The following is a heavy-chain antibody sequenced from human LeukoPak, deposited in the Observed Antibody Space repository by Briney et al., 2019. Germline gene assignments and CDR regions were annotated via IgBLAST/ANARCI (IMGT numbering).Heavy chain of an antibody. Sequence: GASVKVSCKASGYTFTSYGISWVRQAPGQGLEWIGWISAYNGNTNYAQKLQGRVTMTTDTSTSTAYMELRSLRSDDTAVYYCARGEGLIVPAAMDFDYWGQGTLVTVSS. CDR3: ARGEGLIVPAAMDFDY. J-gene: IGHJ4*02. CDR2: ISAYNGNT. D-gene: IGHD2-2*01. V-gene: IGHV1-18*01. CDR1: GYTFTSYG.